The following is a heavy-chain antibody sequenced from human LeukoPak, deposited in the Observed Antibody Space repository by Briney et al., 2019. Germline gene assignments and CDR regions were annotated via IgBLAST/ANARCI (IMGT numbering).Heavy chain of an antibody. Sequence: SETLSHTCTVSSGSMSSYYWTWIRQPPGKGLEWIGFIYYSESIRYNPSLNSRVSISLDTSNNQLSLKLTSVTAADTAVYYCLRGSGRVATFDSWGRGTLVTVSS. V-gene: IGHV4-59*01. CDR1: SGSMSSYY. CDR3: LRGSGRVATFDS. CDR2: IYYSESI. J-gene: IGHJ4*02. D-gene: IGHD5-12*01.